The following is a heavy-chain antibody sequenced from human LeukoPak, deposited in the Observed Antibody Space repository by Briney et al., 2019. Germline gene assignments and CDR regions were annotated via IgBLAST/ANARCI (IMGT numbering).Heavy chain of an antibody. CDR3: ATYQLELLGRSFDY. J-gene: IGHJ4*02. D-gene: IGHD1-7*01. CDR1: GYTLTELS. CDR2: FDPEDGET. V-gene: IGHV1-24*01. Sequence: ASVKVSCKVSGYTLTELSMHWVRQAPGKGLEWMGGFDPEDGETIYAQKFQGRVTMTEDTSTDTAYMELSSLRSEDTAVYYCATYQLELLGRSFDYWGQGTLVTVSS.